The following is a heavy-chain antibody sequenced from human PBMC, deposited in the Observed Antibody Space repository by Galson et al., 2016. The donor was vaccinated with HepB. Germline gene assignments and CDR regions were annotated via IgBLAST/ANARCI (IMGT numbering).Heavy chain of an antibody. CDR2: ISDSGGST. J-gene: IGHJ4*02. CDR3: AKGLTTVTTEVDY. D-gene: IGHD4-17*01. Sequence: SLRLSCAASGFTFSNYAMSWVRQAPGKGLEWVSGISDSGGSTYFADSVMGRFTISRDNSKNMLYLQMNSLRAEDTAVYYCAKGLTTVTTEVDYWGQGTLVTVSS. V-gene: IGHV3-23*01. CDR1: GFTFSNYA.